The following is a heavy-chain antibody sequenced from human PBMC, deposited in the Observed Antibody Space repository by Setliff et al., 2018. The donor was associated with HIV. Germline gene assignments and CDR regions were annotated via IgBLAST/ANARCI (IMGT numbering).Heavy chain of an antibody. V-gene: IGHV1-18*01. Sequence: GASVKVSCKTPGYSFTRNGISWVRQAPGQGLEWMGWISAYNGNTNYAQKLQGRVTMTTDTSTNTAYMELKSLRSDDTAVYYCARDGGYYYYMDVWGKGTTVTVSS. J-gene: IGHJ6*03. CDR2: ISAYNGNT. CDR3: ARDGGYYYYMDV. CDR1: GYSFTRNG. D-gene: IGHD3-10*01.